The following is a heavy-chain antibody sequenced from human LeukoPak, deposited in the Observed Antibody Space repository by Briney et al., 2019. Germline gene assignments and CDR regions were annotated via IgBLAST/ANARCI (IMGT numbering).Heavy chain of an antibody. V-gene: IGHV4-61*02. J-gene: IGHJ6*03. CDR3: ARDGVLDYYYYYMDV. D-gene: IGHD3-16*01. CDR1: GGSISSGSYY. CDR2: IYTSGSN. Sequence: SETLSLTCTVSGGSISSGSYYWSWIRQPAGKGLEWIVRIYTSGSNNYNTSLKSRVTISVDTYKNQFSLKLSSVTAADTAVYYCARDGVLDYYYYYMDVWGKGTTVTVSS.